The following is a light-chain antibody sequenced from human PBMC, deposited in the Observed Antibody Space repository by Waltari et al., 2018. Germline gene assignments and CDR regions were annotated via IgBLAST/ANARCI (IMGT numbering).Light chain of an antibody. CDR2: LEGSGSY. J-gene: IGLJ3*02. CDR1: SGHCDYI. V-gene: IGLV4-60*03. Sequence: QPVLTQSSSASASLGSSVKLSCTLSSGHCDYIIAWHQQQPGKAPRYLMRLEGSGSYNKGSGVPDRFSGSSSGADRYLTISNLQSEDEADYYCETWDRYTWVFGGGTKLTVL. CDR3: ETWDRYTWV.